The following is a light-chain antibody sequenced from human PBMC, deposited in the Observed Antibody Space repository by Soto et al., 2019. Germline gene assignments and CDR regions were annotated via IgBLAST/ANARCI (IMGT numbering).Light chain of an antibody. J-gene: IGLJ1*01. CDR3: SSYTSSSTLYV. V-gene: IGLV2-14*01. CDR2: DVS. Sequence: QSVLTQPASVSGSPGQSITISCTGTSSDVGDYNSVSWYQQHPGKAPKLMIYDVSNRPSGVSNRFFGSKSGNTASLTISGLQAEDEADYYCSSYTSSSTLYVFGTGTKLTVL. CDR1: SSDVGDYNS.